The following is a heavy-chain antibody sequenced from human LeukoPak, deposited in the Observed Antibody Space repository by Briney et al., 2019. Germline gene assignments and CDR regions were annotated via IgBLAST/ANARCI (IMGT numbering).Heavy chain of an antibody. J-gene: IGHJ4*02. CDR2: IYTSGST. V-gene: IGHV4-4*07. CDR1: GGSISSYY. D-gene: IGHD6-19*01. CDR3: ARENIAVAGMPPGIDY. Sequence: SETLSLTCTVSGGSISSYYWSWIRQPAGKGLEWIGRIYTSGSTNYNPSLKSRVTMSVDTSKDQFSLKLSSVTAADTAVYYCARENIAVAGMPPGIDYWGQGTLVTVSS.